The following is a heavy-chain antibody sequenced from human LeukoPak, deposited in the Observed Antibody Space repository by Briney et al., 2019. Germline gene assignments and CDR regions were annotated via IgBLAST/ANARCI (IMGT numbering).Heavy chain of an antibody. CDR3: ARDLSDGDY. J-gene: IGHJ4*02. CDR1: GFTFSSYA. V-gene: IGHV3-30-3*01. Sequence: GGSLRPSCAASGFTFSSYAMHWVRQAPGKGLEWVAVISYDGSNKYYADSVKGRFTISRDNSKNTLYLQMNSLRAEDTAVYYCARDLSDGDYWGQGTLVTVSS. D-gene: IGHD5-24*01. CDR2: ISYDGSNK.